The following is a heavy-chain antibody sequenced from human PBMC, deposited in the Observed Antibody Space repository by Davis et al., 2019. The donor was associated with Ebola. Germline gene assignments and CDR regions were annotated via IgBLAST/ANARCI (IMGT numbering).Heavy chain of an antibody. D-gene: IGHD4-17*01. CDR2: ITSSSYI. CDR3: ATESPNMTTVPNDY. V-gene: IGHV3-21*01. Sequence: PGGSLRLSCAASGFTFSSYSMNWVRQAPGKGLEWVSSITSSSYIYYADSLRGRFTISRDNAKNSLYLQMNSLRAEDTAVYYCATESPNMTTVPNDYWGQGSLVTVSS. J-gene: IGHJ4*02. CDR1: GFTFSSYS.